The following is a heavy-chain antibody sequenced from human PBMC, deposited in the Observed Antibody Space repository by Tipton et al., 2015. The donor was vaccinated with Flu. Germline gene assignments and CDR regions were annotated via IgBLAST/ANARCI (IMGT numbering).Heavy chain of an antibody. J-gene: IGHJ6*02. CDR1: GFTFHNYG. D-gene: IGHD2-8*01. CDR2: ISYDGRES. V-gene: IGHV3-30*18. Sequence: AASGFTFHNYGMHWVRQAPGKGLEWLSVISYDGRESFYADFVKGRITISRDNSKNTLSLHINSLRPEDTGVYYCAKDLGFGLVDAPYISSMDVWGQGTSVTVSS. CDR3: AKDLGFGLVDAPYISSMDV.